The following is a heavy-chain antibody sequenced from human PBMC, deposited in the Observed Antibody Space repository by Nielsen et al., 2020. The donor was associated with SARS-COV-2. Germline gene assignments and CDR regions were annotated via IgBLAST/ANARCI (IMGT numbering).Heavy chain of an antibody. V-gene: IGHV4-31*03. CDR1: GGSISSGGYY. D-gene: IGHD2-2*01. J-gene: IGHJ6*02. CDR2: ISYSGTT. Sequence: SETLSLTCTVSGGSISSGGYYWTWIRQYPGKGLEWIGYISYSGTTYYSPSLKSRLNMSLDTSKNQFSLKLTSVTAADTAVYYCARDIVVDNSYYYGMDVWGLGTTVTVSS. CDR3: ARDIVVDNSYYYGMDV.